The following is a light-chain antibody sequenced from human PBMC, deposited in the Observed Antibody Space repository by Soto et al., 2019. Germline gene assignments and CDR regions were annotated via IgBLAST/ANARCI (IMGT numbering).Light chain of an antibody. Sequence: QSALTQPASVSGSPGQSITISCTGTSSDIGNYNYVSWYQQHPGKAPKLMIYEVSNRPSGVSNRFSGSKSGNTASLTTSGLQAEDEADYYCSSYTSSGTLNYVFGTGTKVTVL. V-gene: IGLV2-14*01. CDR2: EVS. CDR3: SSYTSSGTLNYV. J-gene: IGLJ1*01. CDR1: SSDIGNYNY.